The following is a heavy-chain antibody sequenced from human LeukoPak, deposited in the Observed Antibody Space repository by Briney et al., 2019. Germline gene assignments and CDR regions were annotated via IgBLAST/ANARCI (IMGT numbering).Heavy chain of an antibody. CDR2: IRSSGSII. Sequence: GGSLRLSCAASGFTFSAYYMSWIRQAPGKGLEWVSYIRSSGSIIYSADSVKGRFTISRDNAKDSLYLQMNSLRAEDTAVYYCARYWAARGSLEYWGQGTLVTVSS. J-gene: IGHJ4*02. V-gene: IGHV3-11*01. D-gene: IGHD3-10*01. CDR1: GFTFSAYY. CDR3: ARYWAARGSLEY.